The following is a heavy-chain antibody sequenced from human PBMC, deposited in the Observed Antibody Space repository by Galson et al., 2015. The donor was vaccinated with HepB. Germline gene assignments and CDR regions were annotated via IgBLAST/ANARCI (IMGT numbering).Heavy chain of an antibody. CDR1: GYTFTSYY. CDR2: INPSGGTT. J-gene: IGHJ4*02. CDR3: ARGGRDCGGDCYFHPFDY. V-gene: IGHV1-46*03. D-gene: IGHD2-21*01. Sequence: SVKVSCKASGYTFTSYYLRWVRQAPGQGLEWMGIINPSGGTTTYAQKFQGRVTMTRDTSTSTVYMELSSLRSEDTAVYYCARGGRDCGGDCYFHPFDYWGQGTLVTVSS.